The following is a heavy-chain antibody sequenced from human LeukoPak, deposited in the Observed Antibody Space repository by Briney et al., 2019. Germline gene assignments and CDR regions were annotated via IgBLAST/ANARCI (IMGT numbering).Heavy chain of an antibody. CDR3: ARQLPMVRGVINWFDP. V-gene: IGHV1-8*03. CDR1: GYTFTSYG. CDR2: MNPNSGNT. J-gene: IGHJ5*02. Sequence: ASVKVSCKASGYTFTSYGINWVRQATGQGLEWMGWMNPNSGNTGYAQKFQGRVTITRNTSISTAYMELSSLRSEDTAVYYCARQLPMVRGVINWFDPWGQGTLVTVS. D-gene: IGHD3-10*01.